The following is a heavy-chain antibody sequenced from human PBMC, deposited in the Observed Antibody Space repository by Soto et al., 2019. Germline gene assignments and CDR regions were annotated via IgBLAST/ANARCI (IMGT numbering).Heavy chain of an antibody. V-gene: IGHV4-34*01. J-gene: IGHJ6*02. CDR1: GGSFSAYY. D-gene: IGHD3-10*01. CDR3: ARSSVTMVRGVIPYYYSGMDV. CDR2: INHSGST. Sequence: QVQLQQWGAGLLKPSETLSLTCAVYGGSFSAYYWRWIRQPPGKGLEWIGEINHSGSTNYNPSLQRLGTISVDTSKNQFSLKQRPVTAADTAVYYCARSSVTMVRGVIPYYYSGMDVWGQGTTVTVSS.